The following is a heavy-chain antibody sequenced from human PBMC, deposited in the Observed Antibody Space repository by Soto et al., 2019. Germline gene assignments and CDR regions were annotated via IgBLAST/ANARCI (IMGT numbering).Heavy chain of an antibody. D-gene: IGHD6-19*01. V-gene: IGHV3-23*01. CDR1: GFTFSNYA. CDR3: ARDSTEIRAGIAVAGPRVMYYYYGMDV. Sequence: PGGSLRLSCAASGFTFSNYAMSWVRQAPGKGLEWVSGVGGSGDSTYYADSVKGRFTISRDNAKNSLYLQMNSLRAEDTAVYYCARDSTEIRAGIAVAGPRVMYYYYGMDVWGQGTTVTVSS. J-gene: IGHJ6*02. CDR2: VGGSGDST.